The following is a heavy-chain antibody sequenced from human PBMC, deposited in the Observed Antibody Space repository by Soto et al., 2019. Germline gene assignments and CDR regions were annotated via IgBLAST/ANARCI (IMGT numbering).Heavy chain of an antibody. D-gene: IGHD2-8*01. CDR1: GFIFSSHG. V-gene: IGHV3-33*01. CDR2: VWYDGSNK. Sequence: PVGSLRLSCAASGFIFSSHGMHWVRQAPGKGLEWVAVVWYDGSNKYYADSVKGRFTISRDNSKNTVSLEMNSLRAEDTAVYYCARQGVNSDFDYWGQGTLVTVSS. J-gene: IGHJ4*02. CDR3: ARQGVNSDFDY.